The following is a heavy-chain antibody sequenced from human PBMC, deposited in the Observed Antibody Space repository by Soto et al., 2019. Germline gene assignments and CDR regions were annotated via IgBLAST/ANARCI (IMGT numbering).Heavy chain of an antibody. D-gene: IGHD2-15*01. CDR1: GGSISSYY. J-gene: IGHJ5*02. V-gene: IGHV4-59*01. Sequence: SETLSLTCTVSGGSISSYYWSWIRQPPGKGLEWIGYIYYSGSTNYNPSLKSRVTISVDTSKNQFSLKLSSVTAADTAVYYCARVHGGTPANWFDPWGQGTLVTVSS. CDR3: ARVHGGTPANWFDP. CDR2: IYYSGST.